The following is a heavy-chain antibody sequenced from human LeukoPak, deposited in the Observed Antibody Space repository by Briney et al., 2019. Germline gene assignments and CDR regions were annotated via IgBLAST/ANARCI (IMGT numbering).Heavy chain of an antibody. J-gene: IGHJ4*02. V-gene: IGHV3-48*04. D-gene: IGHD4-23*01. CDR2: ISGSGSTT. Sequence: GSLRLSCAVSGLQFSSYSMNWVRQTPGRGLVWLAYISGSGSTTYYADAVKGRFTISRDNAKNSLDLQMNSLRAEDTAVYYCAGETYSGGTSPFDYWGLGTLVTVSS. CDR3: AGETYSGGTSPFDY. CDR1: GLQFSSYS.